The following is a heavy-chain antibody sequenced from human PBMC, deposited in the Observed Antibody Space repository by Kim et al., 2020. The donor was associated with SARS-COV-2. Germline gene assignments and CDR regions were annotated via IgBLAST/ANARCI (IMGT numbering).Heavy chain of an antibody. CDR2: INPSGGST. CDR3: ARAVYSSSWSLGPFDY. Sequence: ASVKVSCKASGYTFTSYYMHWVRQAPGQGLEWMGIINPSGGSTSYAQKFQGRVTMTRDTSTSTVYMELSSLRSEDTAVYYCARAVYSSSWSLGPFDYWGQGTLVTVSS. D-gene: IGHD6-13*01. CDR1: GYTFTSYY. J-gene: IGHJ4*02. V-gene: IGHV1-46*01.